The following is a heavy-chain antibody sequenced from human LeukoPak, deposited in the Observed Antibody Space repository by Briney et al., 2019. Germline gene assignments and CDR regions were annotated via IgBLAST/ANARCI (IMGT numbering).Heavy chain of an antibody. CDR1: GGSISSGGYY. Sequence: SQTLSLTCTVSGGSISSGGYYWSWIRQHPGKGLEWIGYIYYTGSTYYNPSPKSRVIISVDTSKNQFSLKLDSVTAADTAVYYCARYCSSTSCRWFDPWGQGTLVNVSS. CDR3: ARYCSSTSCRWFDP. CDR2: IYYTGST. D-gene: IGHD2-2*01. V-gene: IGHV4-31*03. J-gene: IGHJ5*02.